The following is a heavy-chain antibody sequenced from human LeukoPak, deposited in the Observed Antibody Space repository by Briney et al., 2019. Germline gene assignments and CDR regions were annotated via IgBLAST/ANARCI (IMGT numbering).Heavy chain of an antibody. V-gene: IGHV1-18*04. Sequence: AASVKVSCKGSGYRFPSYYIHWVRQAPGQGLEWMGWISAYNGNTNYAQKLQGRVTMTTDTSASTAYMELRSLRSDDTAVYYCARLAAAGFPRYYYYYMDVWGKGTTVTVSS. CDR1: GYRFPSYY. D-gene: IGHD6-13*01. J-gene: IGHJ6*03. CDR2: ISAYNGNT. CDR3: ARLAAAGFPRYYYYYMDV.